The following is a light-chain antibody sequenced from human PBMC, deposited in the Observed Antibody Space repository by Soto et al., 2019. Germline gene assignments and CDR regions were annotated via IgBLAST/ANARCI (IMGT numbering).Light chain of an antibody. Sequence: EIVLAQSPGTLSLSLGERATLSCRASQSVTSSHLAWYQQKPGQAPRLLSYGGSSRATGIPDKFSGSGSGTDFTLAISRLEPEDFAVYFCHCQQYGTSSAYTFGQGTKLEIK. CDR3: QQYGTSSAYT. CDR1: QSVTSSH. CDR2: GGS. V-gene: IGKV3-20*01. J-gene: IGKJ2*01.